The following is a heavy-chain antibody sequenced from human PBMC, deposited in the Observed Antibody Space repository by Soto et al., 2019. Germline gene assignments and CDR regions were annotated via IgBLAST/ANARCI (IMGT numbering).Heavy chain of an antibody. V-gene: IGHV3-30*18. CDR2: ISYDGSNK. CDR3: AKDADSGYNAGWGAFDI. D-gene: IGHD5-12*01. Sequence: GGSLRLSCAASGFTFSSYGMHWVRQAPGKGLEWVAVISYDGSNKYYAESVKGRFTISRDNSKNTLYLQMNSLRAEDTAVYYCAKDADSGYNAGWGAFDIWGQGTMVTVSS. J-gene: IGHJ3*02. CDR1: GFTFSSYG.